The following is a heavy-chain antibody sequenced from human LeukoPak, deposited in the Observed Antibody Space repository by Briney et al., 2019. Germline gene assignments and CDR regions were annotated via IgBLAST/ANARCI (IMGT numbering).Heavy chain of an antibody. CDR2: ISSNGGST. D-gene: IGHD2-2*01. V-gene: IGHV3-64*01. J-gene: IGHJ6*02. Sequence: GGALGLSCAASGFTFSSYAMHWVRQAPGKGLEYVSAISSNGGSTYYANSVKGRFTISRDNSKNTLYLQMGSLRAEDMAVYYCARGLAHQLLLSPYGMDVWGQGTTVTVSS. CDR3: ARGLAHQLLLSPYGMDV. CDR1: GFTFSSYA.